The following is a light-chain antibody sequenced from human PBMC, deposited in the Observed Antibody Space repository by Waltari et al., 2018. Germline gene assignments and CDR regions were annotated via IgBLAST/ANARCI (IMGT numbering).Light chain of an antibody. CDR1: QSVSTS. CDR3: LQRTNWPAT. V-gene: IGKV3-11*01. CDR2: NAI. Sequence: EVVMTQSPATLSLSPGDRATLSCRASQSVSTSLSWYQQTPGPAPRLLIYNAITRATGIPATFSGSGSGTDSTLTIGSLEREDAAVYFCLQRTNWPATFGGGTTVEIK. J-gene: IGKJ4*01.